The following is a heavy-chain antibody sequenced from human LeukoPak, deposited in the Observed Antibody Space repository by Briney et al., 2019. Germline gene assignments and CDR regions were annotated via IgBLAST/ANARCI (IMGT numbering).Heavy chain of an antibody. CDR2: ITNNGRKT. V-gene: IGHV3-11*04. J-gene: IGHJ6*04. Sequence: GGSLGLSCAASGFIFNDYFMGWIRQTPGKGLEWVSYITNNGRKTYYADSMKGRFTISRDNAKNSLYLQMNSLRAEDTAVYYCAELGITMIGGVWGKGTTVTISS. CDR1: GFIFNDYF. D-gene: IGHD3-10*02. CDR3: AELGITMIGGV.